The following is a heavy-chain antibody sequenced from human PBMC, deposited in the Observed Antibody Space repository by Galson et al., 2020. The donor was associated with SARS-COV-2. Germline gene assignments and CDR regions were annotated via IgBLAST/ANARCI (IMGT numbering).Heavy chain of an antibody. CDR2: INPNTGGT. CDR1: GYTFTGYY. J-gene: IGHJ4*02. CDR3: ARDLGPGIAATGDS. D-gene: IGHD6-13*01. Sequence: ASVKVSCKTSGYTFTGYYLHWVRQAPGQGLEWMGWINPNTGGTDQAQQFQDRVSMTSDTSIRTAYLEVSRLRPDDTAVYYCARDLGPGIAATGDSWGQGSLVTVYS. V-gene: IGHV1-2*02.